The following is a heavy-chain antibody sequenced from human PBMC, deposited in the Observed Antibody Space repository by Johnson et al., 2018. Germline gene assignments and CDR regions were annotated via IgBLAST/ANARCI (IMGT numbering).Heavy chain of an antibody. D-gene: IGHD2-15*01. V-gene: IGHV3-20*04. CDR3: AKDIDSGSGVSCYSGYFQH. J-gene: IGHJ1*01. CDR1: GFTFDDYG. CDR2: ISWNSGSI. Sequence: EVQLVETGGGVVRPGGSLRLSCAASGFTFDDYGMSWVRQAPGKGLEWVSGISWNSGSIGYADSVKGRFTISRDNAKNSLYLQMNRLRAKDTALYYCAKDIDSGSGVSCYSGYFQHWGQGTLVTVAS.